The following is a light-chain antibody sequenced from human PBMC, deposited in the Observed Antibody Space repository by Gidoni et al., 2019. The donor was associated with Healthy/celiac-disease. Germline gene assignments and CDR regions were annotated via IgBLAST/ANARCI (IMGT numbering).Light chain of an antibody. J-gene: IGKJ1*01. V-gene: IGKV1-5*03. Sequence: DIQLTQSPSTLSASLGDRLTITCRASQSIISCLAWYQQKPGKAPKLLIYKASSLESGVPSRFSGSGSGTEFTLTISRLQPDDFATYYCQQYKSYSQTFGQGTKVEIK. CDR3: QQYKSYSQT. CDR2: KAS. CDR1: QSIISC.